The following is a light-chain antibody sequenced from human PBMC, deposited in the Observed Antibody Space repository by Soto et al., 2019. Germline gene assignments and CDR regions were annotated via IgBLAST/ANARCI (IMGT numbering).Light chain of an antibody. J-gene: IGKJ1*01. V-gene: IGKV3-15*01. CDR2: GAS. CDR3: QQYDNWPPWT. CDR1: QSVRSN. Sequence: EIVMTQSPATLSVSPGARASLSCRASQSVRSNLAWYQQKPGQAPRLLIYGASTRATGIPARFSGSGSGTEFTLTIGSLQSEDFAVYYCQQYDNWPPWTFGQGTKVDIK.